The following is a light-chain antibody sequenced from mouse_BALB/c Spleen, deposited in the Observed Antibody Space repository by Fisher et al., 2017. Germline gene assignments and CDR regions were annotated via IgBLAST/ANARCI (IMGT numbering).Light chain of an antibody. V-gene: IGKV4-55*01. Sequence: IVLTQSPAIMSASPGEKVTMTCSASSSVSYMYWYQQKPGSSPRLLIYDTSKLASGVSARFSGSGSGTSYSLTINSMEAEDVATYYCQQRSSYPYTFGGGTKLEIK. CDR1: SSVSY. CDR2: DTS. CDR3: QQRSSYPYT. J-gene: IGKJ2*01.